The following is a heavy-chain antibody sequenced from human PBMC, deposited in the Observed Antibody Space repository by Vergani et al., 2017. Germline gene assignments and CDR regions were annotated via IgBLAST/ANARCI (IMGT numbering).Heavy chain of an antibody. D-gene: IGHD6-6*01. CDR1: GGSISSSSYY. J-gene: IGHJ6*03. CDR3: ARDPLPIAARPFYMDV. Sequence: QLQLQESGPGLVKPSETLSLTCTVSGGSISSSSYYWGWIRQPPGKGLEWIGSIYYSGSTNYNPSLKSRVTISVDTSKNQFSLKLSSVTAADTAVYYCARDPLPIAARPFYMDVWGKGTTVTVSS. CDR2: IYYSGST. V-gene: IGHV4-39*07.